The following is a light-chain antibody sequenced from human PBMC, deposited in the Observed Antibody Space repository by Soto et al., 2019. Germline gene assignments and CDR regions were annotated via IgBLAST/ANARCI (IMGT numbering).Light chain of an antibody. CDR3: GTWDNSLSVVV. J-gene: IGLJ2*01. Sequence: QSVLTQPPSVSAAPGQRVTISCSGSSSNIGSDYVSWYQQLPETAPKLLIYDNNKRPSGIPDRFSGSKSGTSATLGITGLQTGDEADYYCGTWDNSLSVVVFGGGTKLTVL. CDR1: SSNIGSDY. V-gene: IGLV1-51*01. CDR2: DNN.